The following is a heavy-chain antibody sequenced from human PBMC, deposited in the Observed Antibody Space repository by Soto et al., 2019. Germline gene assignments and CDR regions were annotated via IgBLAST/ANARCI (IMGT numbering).Heavy chain of an antibody. CDR1: GFTFSSYA. V-gene: IGHV3-30-3*01. CDR3: ARDYCSGGSCPPYFDY. Sequence: PXESLRLTCAASGFTFSSYAMHGVRQAPGKGLEWVAVISYDGSNKYYADSVKGRFTISRDNSKNTLYLQMNSLRAEDTAVYYCARDYCSGGSCPPYFDYWGQGTLVTVSS. J-gene: IGHJ4*02. CDR2: ISYDGSNK. D-gene: IGHD2-15*01.